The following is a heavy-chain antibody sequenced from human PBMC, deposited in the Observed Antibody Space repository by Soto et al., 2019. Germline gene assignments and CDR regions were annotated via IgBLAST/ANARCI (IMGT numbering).Heavy chain of an antibody. CDR1: GFTFDDYT. V-gene: IGHV3-43*01. CDR3: AKDTNDYGDYGDYYGMDV. CDR2: ISWDGGST. J-gene: IGHJ6*02. Sequence: GGSLRLSCAASGFTFDDYTMHWVRQAPGKGLEWVSLISWDGGSTYYADSVKGRFTISRDNSKNSLYLQMNSLRTEDTALYYCAKDTNDYGDYGDYYGMDVWGQGTTVTVSS. D-gene: IGHD4-17*01.